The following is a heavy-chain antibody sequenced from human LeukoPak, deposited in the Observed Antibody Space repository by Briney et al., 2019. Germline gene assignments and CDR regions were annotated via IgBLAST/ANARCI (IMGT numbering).Heavy chain of an antibody. CDR2: ISNDGSVK. D-gene: IGHD3-10*01. J-gene: IGHJ6*02. CDR3: AKGGGSGTSYYYFGMDV. Sequence: PGGSLRLSCTAPGITFSNYAMHWVRQAPGEGLEWVTVISNDGSVKYYADSVKGRFTISRDNSKNTLYLQMNSLRAEDTAVYFCAKGGGSGTSYYYFGMDVWGQGTTVTVSS. V-gene: IGHV3-30*04. CDR1: GITFSNYA.